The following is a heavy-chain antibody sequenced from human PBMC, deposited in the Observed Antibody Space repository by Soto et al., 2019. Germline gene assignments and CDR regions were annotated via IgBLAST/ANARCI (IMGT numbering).Heavy chain of an antibody. CDR2: IDYSGST. D-gene: IGHD3-3*01. CDR1: GGSISSYD. Sequence: PSETLSLTCTVSGGSISSYDWSWIRQPPGKGLEWIGDIDYSGSTNYNPSLKSRVTISVDTSKNQFSLKLSSVTAADTAVYYCASSSYDFRRCPPATYDEGLDVWGQGTSV. CDR3: ASSSYDFRRCPPATYDEGLDV. V-gene: IGHV4-59*01. J-gene: IGHJ6*02.